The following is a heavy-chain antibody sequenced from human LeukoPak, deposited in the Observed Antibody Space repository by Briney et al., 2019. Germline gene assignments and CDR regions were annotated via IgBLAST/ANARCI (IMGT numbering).Heavy chain of an antibody. D-gene: IGHD3-22*01. V-gene: IGHV4-31*11. J-gene: IGHJ5*02. Sequence: PSETLSLTCAVYGGSFSGHYWSWIRQHPGKGLEWIGYIYYSGSTYYNPSLKSRVTISVDTSKNQFSLKLSSVTAADTAVYYCARDSYYYDSSGYLTWGQGTLVTVSS. CDR2: IYYSGST. CDR3: ARDSYYYDSSGYLT. CDR1: GGSFSGHY.